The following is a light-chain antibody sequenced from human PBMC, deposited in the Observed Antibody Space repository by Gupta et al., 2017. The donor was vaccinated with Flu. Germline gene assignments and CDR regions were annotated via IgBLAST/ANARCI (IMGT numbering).Light chain of an antibody. CDR2: AVS. Sequence: DIQMTQSPSSLSASVGDRVTITCRASQGVRDDLAWFHQKPGKAPNRLIYAVSSLENGVPSRCSGSGSGTECTLTIRSLQPEDFANYYCLQHSSAPYTFGQGTKLEIK. CDR1: QGVRDD. V-gene: IGKV1-17*01. J-gene: IGKJ2*01. CDR3: LQHSSAPYT.